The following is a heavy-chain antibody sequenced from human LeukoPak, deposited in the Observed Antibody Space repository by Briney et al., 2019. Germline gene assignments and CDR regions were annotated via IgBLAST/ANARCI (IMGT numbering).Heavy chain of an antibody. CDR3: ARSIGAAGYMDV. CDR2: INTNTGNP. J-gene: IGHJ6*03. CDR1: GYTFISYS. Sequence: ASVKVSCKASGYTFISYSMNWVRQAPGQGLEGMGWINTNTGNPAYAQGFTGRFVFSLYTSVSTAYLQISSLKAEDTAVYYRARSIGAAGYMDVWGKGTTVTVSS. D-gene: IGHD6-13*01. V-gene: IGHV7-4-1*02.